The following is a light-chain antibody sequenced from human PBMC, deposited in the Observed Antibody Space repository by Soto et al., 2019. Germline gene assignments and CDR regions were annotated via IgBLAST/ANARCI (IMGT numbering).Light chain of an antibody. V-gene: IGKV3-15*01. CDR1: QSVSSN. CDR3: QQYKNWPPVT. J-gene: IGKJ1*01. CDR2: GAS. Sequence: EIVMTQSPATLSVSPGERATLSCRASQSVSSNLAWYQQKPGQAPRLLIYGASTRATGIPARFSGSESGTEFTLTISSLQSEDLAVYDCQQYKNWPPVTCGQGTKVDIK.